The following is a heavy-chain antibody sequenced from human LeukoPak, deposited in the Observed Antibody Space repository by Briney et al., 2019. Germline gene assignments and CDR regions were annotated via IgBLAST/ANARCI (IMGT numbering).Heavy chain of an antibody. CDR2: INYSGDTT. CDR3: ARLQPLVIPAAKLGFDY. V-gene: IGHV3-23*01. D-gene: IGHD2-2*01. Sequence: TGGSLRLSCAASEFIFSDYAMNWVRQAPGKGLEWVSTINYSGDTTYYADSVKGRFTISRDNSRDRIYLQMNSLRTDDTAVYYCARLQPLVIPAAKLGFDYWGQGTLVTVSS. J-gene: IGHJ4*02. CDR1: EFIFSDYA.